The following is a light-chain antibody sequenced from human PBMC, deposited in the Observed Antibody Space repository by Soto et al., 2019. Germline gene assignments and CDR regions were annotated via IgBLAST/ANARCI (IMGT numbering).Light chain of an antibody. CDR3: QQYNKWPLT. Sequence: EIVMTQSPATLSVSPGERATLSCRASQSVSSNLAWYQQKPGQAPRLLIYHASTKATGLPDRFSCSGSGTELTLTLSTLQSEDFAVYYCQQYNKWPLTFGGGTKVEIK. V-gene: IGKV3-15*01. CDR1: QSVSSN. CDR2: HAS. J-gene: IGKJ4*01.